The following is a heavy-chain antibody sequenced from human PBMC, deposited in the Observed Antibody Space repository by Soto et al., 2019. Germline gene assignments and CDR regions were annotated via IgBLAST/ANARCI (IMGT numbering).Heavy chain of an antibody. CDR2: IYSNGGT. CDR3: ARGQRFADSFDP. CDR1: GGAISGYY. V-gene: IGHV4-4*07. Sequence: SETLSLTCTVSGGAISGYYWTWIRQSAGKGLEWIGRIYSNGGTKYNPSLQSRVTMSLDTSKNHFSLRLTSGTAADTAVYYCARGQRFADSFDPWGQGTLVTVSS. J-gene: IGHJ5*02. D-gene: IGHD3-3*01.